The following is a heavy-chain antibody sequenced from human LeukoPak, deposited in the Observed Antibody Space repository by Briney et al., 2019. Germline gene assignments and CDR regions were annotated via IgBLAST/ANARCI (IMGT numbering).Heavy chain of an antibody. CDR3: ARKADYFDY. CDR2: IASSSSYT. J-gene: IGHJ4*02. D-gene: IGHD2-15*01. Sequence: PGGSLRLSCAASGFTFSDYDMSWIRQAPGKGLEWISYIASSSSYTNYADPVKGRFTISRDNAKNSLYLQMNSLRAEDTAVYYCARKADYFDYWGQGTLVTVSS. CDR1: GFTFSDYD. V-gene: IGHV3-11*03.